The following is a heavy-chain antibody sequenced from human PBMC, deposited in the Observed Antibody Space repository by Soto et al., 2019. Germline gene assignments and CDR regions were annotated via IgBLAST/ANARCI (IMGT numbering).Heavy chain of an antibody. Sequence: GGSLRLSCAASGFTVSSNYMGWVRQAPGKGLEWVSVIYSGGSTYYADSVKGRFTISRDNSKNTLYLQMNSLRAEDTAVYYCARVVGLGYCSSTSCYSRHFDYWGQGTLVTVSS. CDR2: IYSGGST. CDR1: GFTVSSNY. CDR3: ARVVGLGYCSSTSCYSRHFDY. J-gene: IGHJ4*02. D-gene: IGHD2-2*01. V-gene: IGHV3-53*01.